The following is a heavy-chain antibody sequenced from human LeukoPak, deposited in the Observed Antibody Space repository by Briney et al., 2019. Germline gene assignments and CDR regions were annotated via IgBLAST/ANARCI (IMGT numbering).Heavy chain of an antibody. CDR2: IIPIFGTA. V-gene: IGHV1-69*13. J-gene: IGHJ4*02. Sequence: ASVKASCKASGGTFSSYAISWVRQAPGQGLEWMGGIIPIFGTANYAQKFQGRVTITADESTSTAYMELSSLRSEDTAVYYCARDPHLYDSSGYSDYWGQGTLVTVSS. CDR1: GGTFSSYA. CDR3: ARDPHLYDSSGYSDY. D-gene: IGHD3-22*01.